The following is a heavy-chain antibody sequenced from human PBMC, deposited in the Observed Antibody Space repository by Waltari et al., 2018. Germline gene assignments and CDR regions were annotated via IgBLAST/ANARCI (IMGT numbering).Heavy chain of an antibody. CDR1: GGSISSSS. D-gene: IGHD3-16*02. V-gene: IGHV4-59*01. J-gene: IGHJ4*02. CDR2: FHDSGTT. CDR3: ARGRVNYVGGSYHPTSFDY. Sequence: QVQLQESGPGLVKASETLSLTCTAPGGSISSSSWTWLRQSPGKGLEWIGCFHDSGTTKYNPSLKGRVTISVDTSKNQLSLRLISVTAADTAVYYCARGRVNYVGGSYHPTSFDYWGQGALVTVSS.